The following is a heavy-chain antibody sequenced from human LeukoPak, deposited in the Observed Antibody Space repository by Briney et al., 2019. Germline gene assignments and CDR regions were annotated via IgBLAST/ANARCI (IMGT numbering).Heavy chain of an antibody. Sequence: GGSLRLSCAASGFMFSNSWMSWVRQAPGKGLEWVANVRQDGGEKYYVDSVKGRLTISRDNAKNSLYLQMDSLRVEDTAVYYCARESLHSSRPERHIDYWGQGTLVTVSS. CDR1: GFMFSNSW. CDR2: VRQDGGEK. J-gene: IGHJ4*02. D-gene: IGHD2-2*01. CDR3: ARESLHSSRPERHIDY. V-gene: IGHV3-7*01.